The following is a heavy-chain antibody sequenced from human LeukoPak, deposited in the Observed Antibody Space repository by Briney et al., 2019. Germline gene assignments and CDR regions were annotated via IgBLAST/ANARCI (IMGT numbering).Heavy chain of an antibody. CDR2: IYSSVST. V-gene: IGHV4-4*09. Sequence: NPSETLSLTCTVSGDSINDHHWSWIRQPPGEGLEWIAYIYSSVSTNYNPSHKSGVTISIDTSTRQFSLKLTSATAADTGVYYCARQRCSGGSCYRVDQLYYMDVWGKGTTVTVSS. J-gene: IGHJ6*03. CDR1: GDSINDHH. D-gene: IGHD2-15*01. CDR3: ARQRCSGGSCYRVDQLYYMDV.